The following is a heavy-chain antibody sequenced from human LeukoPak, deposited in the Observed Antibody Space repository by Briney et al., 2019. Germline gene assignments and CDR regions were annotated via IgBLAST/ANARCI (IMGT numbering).Heavy chain of an antibody. CDR1: GYTFTGYY. D-gene: IGHD4-17*01. Sequence: ASVKVSCKASGYTFTGYYMHWVRQAPGQGLKCMGGINPNSGGTNYAQKFRGRVTMTRDTSISTAYMELSRLRSDDTAVYYCATPSTVAVNWGQGTLVTVSS. CDR3: ATPSTVAVN. J-gene: IGHJ4*02. CDR2: INPNSGGT. V-gene: IGHV1-2*02.